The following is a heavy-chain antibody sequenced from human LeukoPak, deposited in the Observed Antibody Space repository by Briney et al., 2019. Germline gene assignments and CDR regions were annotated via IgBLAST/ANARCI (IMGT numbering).Heavy chain of an antibody. CDR1: GFTFSSYG. D-gene: IGHD2-2*01. Sequence: GGSLRLSCAASGFTFSSYGMHWVRQAPGKELEWVAFIRYDGSNKYYADSVKGRFTISRDNSKNTLYLQMNSLRAEDTAVYYCAKDGGYQLLGRYYYMDVWGKGTTVTISS. J-gene: IGHJ6*03. V-gene: IGHV3-30*02. CDR3: AKDGGYQLLGRYYYMDV. CDR2: IRYDGSNK.